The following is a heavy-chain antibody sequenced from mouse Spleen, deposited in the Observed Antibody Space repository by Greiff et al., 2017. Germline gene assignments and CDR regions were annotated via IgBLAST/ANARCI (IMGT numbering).Heavy chain of an antibody. CDR1: GYTFTSYW. D-gene: IGHD2-3*01. CDR3: ARPMKGYFDV. CDR2: IDPSDSYT. Sequence: QVQLQQPGAELVMPGASVKLSCKASGYTFTSYWMHWVKQRPGQGLEWIGEIDPSDSYTNYNQKFKGKATLTVDKSSSTAYMQLSSLTSEDSAVYYCARPMKGYFDVWGAGTTVTVSS. V-gene: IGHV1-69*01. J-gene: IGHJ1*01.